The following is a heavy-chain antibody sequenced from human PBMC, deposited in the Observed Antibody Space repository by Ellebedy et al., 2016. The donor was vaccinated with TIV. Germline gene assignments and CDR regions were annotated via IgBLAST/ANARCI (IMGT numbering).Heavy chain of an antibody. D-gene: IGHD4-17*01. J-gene: IGHJ4*02. CDR2: FYFGGST. V-gene: IGHV4-39*01. CDR1: GGSINSTNYY. CDR3: AGHDRDYGEYGRPVAVGY. Sequence: MPSETLSLTCTVSGGSINSTNYYWGWIRQPPGKGLEWIGRFYFGGSTSYNPSLKSRVIISVDTSKNQFSLKLSSVTAAHTAISYCAGHDRDYGEYGRPVAVGYWGQGTLVTVSS.